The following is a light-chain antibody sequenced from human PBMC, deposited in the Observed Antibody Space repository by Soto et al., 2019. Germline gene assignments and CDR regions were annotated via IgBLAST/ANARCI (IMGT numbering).Light chain of an antibody. CDR2: EVS. J-gene: IGLJ3*02. CDR3: SSYASDITHV. Sequence: QSALTQPASVSGSPGQSITISCTGSSSDVGAYNYVSWYRQYPGKAPQVIIYEVSDRPSGISNRFSGSKSGNTASLTISGLQAEDEAYYYCSSYASDITHVFGGGTKLTVL. V-gene: IGLV2-14*01. CDR1: SSDVGAYNY.